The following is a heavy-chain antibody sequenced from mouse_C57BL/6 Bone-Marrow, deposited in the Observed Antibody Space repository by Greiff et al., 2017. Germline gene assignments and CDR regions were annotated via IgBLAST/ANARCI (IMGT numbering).Heavy chain of an antibody. V-gene: IGHV14-4*01. Sequence: EVKLQESGAELVRPGASVKLSCTASGFNIKDDYMHWVKQRPEQGLEWIGWIDPENGDTEYASKFQGKATITADTSSNTAYLQLSSLTSEDTAVYYCTSEGGSSLVDYWGQGTTLTVSS. J-gene: IGHJ2*01. CDR3: TSEGGSSLVDY. CDR2: IDPENGDT. D-gene: IGHD1-1*01. CDR1: GFNIKDDY.